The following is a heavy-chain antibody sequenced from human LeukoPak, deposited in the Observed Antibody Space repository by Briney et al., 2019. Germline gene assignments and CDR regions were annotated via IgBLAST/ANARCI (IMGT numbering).Heavy chain of an antibody. CDR3: ARGPTYCGGDCYPIGWFDP. V-gene: IGHV1-18*01. J-gene: IGHJ5*02. CDR1: GYTFTSYG. CDR2: ISAYNGNT. Sequence: ASVKVSCKASGYTFTSYGISWVRQAPGQGLEWMGWISAYNGNTNYAQKLQGRVTMTTDTSTSTAYMELRSLRSDDTAVYYCARGPTYCGGDCYPIGWFDPWGQGTLVTASS. D-gene: IGHD2-21*02.